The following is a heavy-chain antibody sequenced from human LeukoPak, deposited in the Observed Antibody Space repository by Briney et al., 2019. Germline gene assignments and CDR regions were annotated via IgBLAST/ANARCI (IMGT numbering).Heavy chain of an antibody. CDR2: ISAYNGNT. D-gene: IGHD3-10*01. J-gene: IGHJ4*02. V-gene: IGHV1-18*01. Sequence: GASVKVSCKASGYTFTSYGISWVRQAPGQGLEWMGRISAYNGNTNYAQKLQGRVTMTTDTSTSTAYMELRSLRSDDTVVYYCARDLGAAFMVRGVPFDYWGQGTLVTVSS. CDR3: ARDLGAAFMVRGVPFDY. CDR1: GYTFTSYG.